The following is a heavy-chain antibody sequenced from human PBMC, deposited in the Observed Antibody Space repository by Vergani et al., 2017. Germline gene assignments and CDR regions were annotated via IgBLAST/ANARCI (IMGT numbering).Heavy chain of an antibody. Sequence: QVQLVQSGAEVKKPGASVKVSCKASGYTFSTYGISWVRQAPGQGLEWMGWISAYNGNTNYPEKFQGRLTMTTDTSTRTAYMELRSLRSDDTAVYYCASQPKSSSSYSGDYWGQGTLVTVSS. CDR1: GYTFSTYG. J-gene: IGHJ4*02. V-gene: IGHV1-18*01. D-gene: IGHD6-13*01. CDR2: ISAYNGNT. CDR3: ASQPKSSSSYSGDY.